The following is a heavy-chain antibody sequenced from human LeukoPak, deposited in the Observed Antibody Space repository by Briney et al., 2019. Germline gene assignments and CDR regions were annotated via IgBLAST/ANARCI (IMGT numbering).Heavy chain of an antibody. CDR2: IRPDRSQK. Sequence: PGGSLRLSCAVSGFTFSGSWMTWARQAPGGGLEWVANIRPDRSQKYYVDSVKGRFTVSRDNAKNSLYLQMNALRAEDTAVYYCARDVRPDYWGQGTLVTVST. V-gene: IGHV3-7*01. J-gene: IGHJ4*02. CDR1: GFTFSGSW. CDR3: ARDVRPDY. D-gene: IGHD6-6*01.